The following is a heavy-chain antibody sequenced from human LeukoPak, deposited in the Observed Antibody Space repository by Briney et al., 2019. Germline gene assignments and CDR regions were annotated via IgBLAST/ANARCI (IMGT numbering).Heavy chain of an antibody. J-gene: IGHJ5*01. V-gene: IGHV3-48*03. D-gene: IGHD2-8*01. CDR1: GFTFSSYE. Sequence: GGSLRLSCAASGFTFSSYEMDWVRQAPAKGLEWISYISSSGGYMYADSVKGRFTISRDNAKNSLSLQMNSLRVEDTGVYYCARHNGWFDYWGQGTLVTVSS. CDR2: ISSSGGY. CDR3: ARHNGWFDY.